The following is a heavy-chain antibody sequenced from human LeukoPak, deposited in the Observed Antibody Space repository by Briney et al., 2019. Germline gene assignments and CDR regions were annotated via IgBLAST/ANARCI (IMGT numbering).Heavy chain of an antibody. CDR2: MNEDGSTK. Sequence: GGSLRLPCAASGFTFSSSWMTWVRQAPGKGLEWVANMNEDGSTKNYVDSVKGRFTISRDNAQDSLFLQINSLRAEDTAVYYCARDYASNTLDIWGQGTMVTVSS. CDR1: GFTFSSSW. J-gene: IGHJ3*02. D-gene: IGHD2-2*01. V-gene: IGHV3-7*01. CDR3: ARDYASNTLDI.